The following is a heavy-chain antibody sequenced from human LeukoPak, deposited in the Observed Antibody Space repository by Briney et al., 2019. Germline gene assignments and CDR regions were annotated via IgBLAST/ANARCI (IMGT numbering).Heavy chain of an antibody. D-gene: IGHD2-2*01. V-gene: IGHV3-23*01. CDR3: ASTDCSSTSCYFDY. J-gene: IGHJ4*02. CDR1: GFTVSSNY. CDR2: MSGSGGST. Sequence: GGSLRLSCAASGFTVSSNYMSWVRQAPGKGLEWVSGMSGSGGSTYYADSVKGRFTISRDNSKNTLYLQMNSLRAEDTAVYYCASTDCSSTSCYFDYWGQGTLVTVSS.